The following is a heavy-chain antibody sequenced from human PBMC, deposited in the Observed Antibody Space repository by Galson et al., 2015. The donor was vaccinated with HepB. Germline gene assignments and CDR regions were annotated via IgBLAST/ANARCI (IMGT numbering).Heavy chain of an antibody. CDR1: GFTVSSNY. J-gene: IGHJ4*02. Sequence: SLRLSCAASGFTVSSNYMSWVRQAPGKGLEWVSVIYSGGSTYYADSVKGRFTISRDNSKNTLYLQMNSLRAEDTAVYYCAGDKGVTSGSYQLDYWGQGTLVTVSS. V-gene: IGHV3-53*01. CDR2: IYSGGST. D-gene: IGHD1-26*01. CDR3: AGDKGVTSGSYQLDY.